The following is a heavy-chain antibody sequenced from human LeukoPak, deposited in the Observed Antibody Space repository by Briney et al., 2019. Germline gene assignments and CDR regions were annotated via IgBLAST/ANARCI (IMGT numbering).Heavy chain of an antibody. D-gene: IGHD5-18*01. CDR2: INSDGSST. CDR1: GFTFSSYW. CDR3: AREGLVDTAMVSAFDI. V-gene: IGHV3-74*01. J-gene: IGHJ3*02. Sequence: PGGSLRLSCAASGFTFSSYWMHWVRQAPGKGLVWVSRINSDGSSTSYADSVKDRFTISRDNAKNTLYLQMNSLRAEDTAVYYCAREGLVDTAMVSAFDIWGQGTMVTVSS.